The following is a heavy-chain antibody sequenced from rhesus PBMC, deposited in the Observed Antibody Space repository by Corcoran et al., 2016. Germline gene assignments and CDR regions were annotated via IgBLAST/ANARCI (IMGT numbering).Heavy chain of an antibody. V-gene: IGHV4S14*01. CDR3: ARDSVDIATVTFSGMDY. D-gene: IGHD5-36*01. Sequence: QVQLQESGPGLVKPSETLSLTCAVFGYSISRNYRNWICQPPGKGLEWIGSIYGRGGSNYLTPSLKSRVTLSVDTSKNQFSLKLSSVTAADTAVYYCARDSVDIATVTFSGMDYWGQGVLVTVSS. CDR1: GYSISRNY. CDR2: IYGRGGSN. J-gene: IGHJ4*01.